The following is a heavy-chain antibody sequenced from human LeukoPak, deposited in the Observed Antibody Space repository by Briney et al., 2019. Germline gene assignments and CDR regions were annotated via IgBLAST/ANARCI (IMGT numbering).Heavy chain of an antibody. CDR1: GYTFTSYG. CDR3: ARDGLPLGIAADY. J-gene: IGHJ4*02. V-gene: IGHV1-18*01. D-gene: IGHD2-15*01. Sequence: SVKVSCKASGYTFTSYGISWVRQAPGQGLEWMGWISVYNGNTNYAQKLQDRVTMTTDTSTNTAYMELRSLRSDDTAVYYCARDGLPLGIAADYWGQGTLVTVSS. CDR2: ISVYNGNT.